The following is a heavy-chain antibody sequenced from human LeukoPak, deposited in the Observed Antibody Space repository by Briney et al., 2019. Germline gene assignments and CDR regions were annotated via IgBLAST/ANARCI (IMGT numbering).Heavy chain of an antibody. Sequence: GGSLRLSCAASGFTFSNYGMYWVRQAPGKGLEWVAGIWYDGSNKYYADSVKGRFTISRDNSKNTLYLQMNSLRAEDTAVYYCARDKRGYSYGTNLDYWGQGTLVTVSS. V-gene: IGHV3-33*01. CDR2: IWYDGSNK. CDR1: GFTFSNYG. J-gene: IGHJ4*02. CDR3: ARDKRGYSYGTNLDY. D-gene: IGHD5-18*01.